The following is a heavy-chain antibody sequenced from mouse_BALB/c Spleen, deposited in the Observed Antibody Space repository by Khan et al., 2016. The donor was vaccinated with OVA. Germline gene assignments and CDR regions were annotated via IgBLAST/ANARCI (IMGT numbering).Heavy chain of an antibody. J-gene: IGHJ1*01. V-gene: IGHV14-3*02. CDR3: ARASYYPRNVEV. D-gene: IGHD1-1*01. CDR1: GFNIKDTY. CDR2: IAPANGNT. Sequence: EVQLKESGAELVKPEASVKLSCTASGFNIKDTYLHWVKQRPEQGLEWIGRIAPANGNTKYDPKFQGKAAITSDTSSNTSYLQLNSLTSEDTAVSYDARASYYPRNVEVWGAGTTVTVAS.